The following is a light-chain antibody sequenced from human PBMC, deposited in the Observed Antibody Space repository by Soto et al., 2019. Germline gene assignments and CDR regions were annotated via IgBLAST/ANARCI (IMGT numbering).Light chain of an antibody. CDR2: KAS. J-gene: IGKJ1*01. Sequence: DIQMTQSPSTLSGSVGDRVTITCRASQTISSWLAWYQQKPGKAPKLLIYKASTLKSGVPSRFSGSGSGTDFTLTIGSLQPEDFATYYCQQANSFPITFGQGTKVDIK. V-gene: IGKV1-5*03. CDR1: QTISSW. CDR3: QQANSFPIT.